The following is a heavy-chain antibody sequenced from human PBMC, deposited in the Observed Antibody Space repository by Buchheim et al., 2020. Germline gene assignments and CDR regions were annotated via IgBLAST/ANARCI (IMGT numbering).Heavy chain of an antibody. CDR3: ARGGKGYSYFGWFDP. CDR2: ISYDGSNK. D-gene: IGHD5-18*01. CDR1: GFTFSSYA. V-gene: IGHV3-30-3*01. Sequence: QVQLVESGGGVVQPGRSLRLSCAASGFTFSSYAMHWVRQAPGKGLEWVAVISYDGSNKYYADSVKGRFTISRDNSKNTLYLQMNSLGAEDTAVYYCARGGKGYSYFGWFDPWGQGTL. J-gene: IGHJ5*02.